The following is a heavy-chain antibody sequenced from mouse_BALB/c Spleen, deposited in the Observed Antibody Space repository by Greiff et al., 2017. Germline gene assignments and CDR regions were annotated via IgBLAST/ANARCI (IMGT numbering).Heavy chain of an antibody. CDR1: GYTFTSYW. V-gene: IGHV1-69*02. Sequence: QVQLKQPGAELVRPGASVKLSCKASGYTFTSYWINWVKQRPGQGLEWIGNIYPSDSYTNYNQKFKDKATLTVDKSSSTAYMQLSSPTSEDSAVYYCTRGDYGKYYYAMDYWGQGTSVTVSS. CDR2: IYPSDSYT. CDR3: TRGDYGKYYYAMDY. D-gene: IGHD2-1*01. J-gene: IGHJ4*01.